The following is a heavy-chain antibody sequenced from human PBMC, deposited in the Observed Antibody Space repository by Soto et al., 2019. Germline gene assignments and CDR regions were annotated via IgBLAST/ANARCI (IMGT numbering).Heavy chain of an antibody. CDR2: ISSSSSYT. J-gene: IGHJ4*02. CDR3: ARRSRYSFDY. Sequence: GGSLRLSCAASGFTFSDYYMSWIRQAPGKGLEWVSHISSSSSYTNYADSLKGRFTISRDNAKNSLYLQMNSLRAEDTAVYYCARRSRYSFDYWGQGTLVTVSS. D-gene: IGHD2-15*01. CDR1: GFTFSDYY. V-gene: IGHV3-11*03.